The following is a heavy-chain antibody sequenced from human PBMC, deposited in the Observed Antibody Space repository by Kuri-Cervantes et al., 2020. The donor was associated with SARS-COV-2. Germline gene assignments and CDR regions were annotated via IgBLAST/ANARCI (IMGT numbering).Heavy chain of an antibody. D-gene: IGHD3-3*01. J-gene: IGHJ4*02. Sequence: SETLSLTCTVSGGSISSYYWSWIRQPPGKGLEWIGYIYYSGSTNYNPSLKSRVTISVDTSKNQFSLKLSSVTAADTAVYYCARSTIFGALDYWGQGTLVTVSS. CDR3: ARSTIFGALDY. V-gene: IGHV4-59*01. CDR2: IYYSGST. CDR1: GGSISSYY.